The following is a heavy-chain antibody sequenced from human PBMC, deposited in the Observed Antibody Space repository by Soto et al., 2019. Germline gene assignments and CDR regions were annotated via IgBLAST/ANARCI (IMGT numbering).Heavy chain of an antibody. CDR2: IYYSGST. J-gene: IGHJ4*02. CDR1: GGSISGYY. D-gene: IGHD6-19*01. Sequence: SETLSLTCTVSGGSISGYYWSWIRQPPGKGLEWIGYIYYSGSTNYNPSLKSRLTISVDTSKNQFSLKLSSVTAADTAVYYCARRYSSAWYYNYWGQGTLVTVSS. V-gene: IGHV4-59*08. CDR3: ARRYSSAWYYNY.